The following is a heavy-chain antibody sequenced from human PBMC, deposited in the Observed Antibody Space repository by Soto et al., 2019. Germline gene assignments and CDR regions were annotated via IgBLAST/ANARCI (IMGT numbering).Heavy chain of an antibody. CDR1: GGTFSSYD. D-gene: IGHD3-10*01. J-gene: IGHJ4*02. V-gene: IGHV1-69*13. CDR3: ARQLLGRGFAFDY. Sequence: SVKVSCKASGGTFSSYDINWVRQAPGQGLEWIGGINPIFGTADYAQKFQGRVTVTADESTTTAYMELSSLRSEDTAMYYCARQLLGRGFAFDYWGQGTLVTVYS. CDR2: INPIFGTA.